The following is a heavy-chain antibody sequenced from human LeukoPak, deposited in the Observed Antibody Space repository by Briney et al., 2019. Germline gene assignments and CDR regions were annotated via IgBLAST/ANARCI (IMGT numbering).Heavy chain of an antibody. J-gene: IGHJ4*02. Sequence: GESLQISCQGSGYSFSSYWIGWVRQLPGKGLEWMGIIYPGDSDTRHSPSFQGQVTISADKSISTAYLQWSSLKASDTAMYYCARAECSGGSCHLDYWGQGTLVTVSS. D-gene: IGHD2-15*01. CDR3: ARAECSGGSCHLDY. CDR2: IYPGDSDT. V-gene: IGHV5-51*01. CDR1: GYSFSSYW.